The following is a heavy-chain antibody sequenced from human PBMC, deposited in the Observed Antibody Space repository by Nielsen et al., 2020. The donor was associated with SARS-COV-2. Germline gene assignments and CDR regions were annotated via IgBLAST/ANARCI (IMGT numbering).Heavy chain of an antibody. J-gene: IGHJ4*02. CDR2: ISAYNGNT. D-gene: IGHD1-26*01. Sequence: WVRQAPGQGLEWMGWISAYNGNTNYAQKFQGRVTMTRDTSTSTVYMELSSLRSEDTAVYYCARGLVGATTMGYYFDYWGQGTLVTVSS. CDR3: ARGLVGATTMGYYFDY. V-gene: IGHV1-18*01.